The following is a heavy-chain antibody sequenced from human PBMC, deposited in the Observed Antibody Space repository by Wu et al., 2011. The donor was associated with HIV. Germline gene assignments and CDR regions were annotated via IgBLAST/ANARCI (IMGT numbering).Heavy chain of an antibody. CDR1: GGTFSSYA. CDR3: ASLGYSYGPSYYYYGMDV. D-gene: IGHD5-18*01. J-gene: IGHJ6*02. CDR2: IIPIFGTA. V-gene: IGHV1-69*01. Sequence: QVQLVQSGAEVKKPGSSVKVSCKASGGTFSSYAISWVRQAPGQGLEWMGGIIPIFGTANYAQKFQGRVTITTDESTSTAYMELSSLRSEDTAVYYCASLGYSYGPSYYYYGMDVVGPRDHGHRL.